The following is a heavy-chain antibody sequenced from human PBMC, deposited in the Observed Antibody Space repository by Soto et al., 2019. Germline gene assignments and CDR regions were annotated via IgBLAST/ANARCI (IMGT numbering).Heavy chain of an antibody. CDR2: IDWDDDK. V-gene: IGHV2-70*01. D-gene: IGHD3-3*01. CDR1: GFSLSTSGMC. J-gene: IGHJ6*02. CDR3: ARIVRGVVCPSCYGMDV. Sequence: SGPTLVNPTQTLTLTCTFSGFSLSTSGMCVSWIRQPPGKALEWLALIDWDDDKYYSTSLKTRLTISKDTSKNQVVLTMTNMDPVDTATYYCARIVRGVVCPSCYGMDVWGQGTTVTVPS.